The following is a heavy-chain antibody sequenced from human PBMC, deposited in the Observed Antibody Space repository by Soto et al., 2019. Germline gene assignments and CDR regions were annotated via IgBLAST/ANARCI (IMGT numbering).Heavy chain of an antibody. CDR3: AKNPGYYYDSTGYHFDY. D-gene: IGHD3-22*01. J-gene: IGHJ4*02. CDR1: EFTFSNYA. CDR2: ISYGGGTT. Sequence: GGSLRLSCAASEFTFSNYAVSWVRQAPGKGLEWVSAISYGGGTTYYADSVKGRFTIPRDNSKNTLYLQMNSLRAEDTAVYYCAKNPGYYYDSTGYHFDYWGQGTLVTVSS. V-gene: IGHV3-23*01.